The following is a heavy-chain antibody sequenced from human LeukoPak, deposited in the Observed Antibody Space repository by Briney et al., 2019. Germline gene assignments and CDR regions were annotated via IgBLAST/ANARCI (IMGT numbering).Heavy chain of an antibody. CDR3: ARLPPYCSGGSCYGTLYYYYYMDV. CDR2: INHSGST. V-gene: IGHV4-34*01. Sequence: SETLSLTCAVYGGSFSGYYWSWIRQPPGKGLEWIGEINHSGSTNYNPSLKSRVTISVDTSKNQFSLKLSSVTAADTAVYYCARLPPYCSGGSCYGTLYYYYYMDVWGKGTTVTISS. CDR1: GGSFSGYY. D-gene: IGHD2-15*01. J-gene: IGHJ6*03.